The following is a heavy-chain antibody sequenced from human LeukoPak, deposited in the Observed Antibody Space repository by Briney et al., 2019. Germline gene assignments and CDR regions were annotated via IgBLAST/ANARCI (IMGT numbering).Heavy chain of an antibody. V-gene: IGHV4-31*03. CDR2: IYYSGST. CDR3: AGESYRSGSYNWFDP. J-gene: IGHJ5*02. Sequence: SETLSLTCTVSGGSISSGGYYWSWIRQHPGKGLEWIGYIYYSGSTYYNPSLKSRVTTSVDTSKNQFSLKLSSVTAAGTAVYYCAGESYRSGSYNWFDPWGQGTLVTVSS. D-gene: IGHD3-10*01. CDR1: GGSISSGGYY.